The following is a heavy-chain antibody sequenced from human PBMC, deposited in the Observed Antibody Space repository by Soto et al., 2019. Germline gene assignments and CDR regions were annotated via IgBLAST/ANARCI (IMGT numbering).Heavy chain of an antibody. Sequence: GASVMVSCKAYGYTFTSYGISWVRQAPGQGLEWMGWISAYNGNTNYAQKLQGRVTMTTDTSTSTAYMELRSLRSDETALYYCARAIDKLHYYYSHYLDVWGKGTTVTVSS. D-gene: IGHD2-15*01. CDR1: GYTFTSYG. CDR2: ISAYNGNT. CDR3: ARAIDKLHYYYSHYLDV. V-gene: IGHV1-18*01. J-gene: IGHJ6*03.